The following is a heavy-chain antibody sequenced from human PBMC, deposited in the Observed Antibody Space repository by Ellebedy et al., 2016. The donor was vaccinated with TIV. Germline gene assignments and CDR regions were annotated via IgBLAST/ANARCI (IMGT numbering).Heavy chain of an antibody. J-gene: IGHJ4*02. V-gene: IGHV3-21*01. D-gene: IGHD6-19*01. CDR3: ASSIGEAIFDY. CDR2: ISSSSSYI. Sequence: GGSLRLXXAASGFTFSSYSMNWVRQAPGKGLEWVSSISSSSSYIYYADSVKGRFTISRDNAKNSLYLQMNSLRAEDTAVYYCASSIGEAIFDYWGQGTLVTVSS. CDR1: GFTFSSYS.